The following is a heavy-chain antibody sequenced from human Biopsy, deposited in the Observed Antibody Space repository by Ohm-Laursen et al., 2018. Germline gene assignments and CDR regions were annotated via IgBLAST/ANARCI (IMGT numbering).Heavy chain of an antibody. CDR1: GYSLTSHD. V-gene: IGHV1-8*01. CDR3: VRAPTISVGGTWSRYWFFDI. CDR2: INPNNGNT. D-gene: IGHD6-19*01. Sequence: ASVKVSCKASGYSLTSHDINWVRQAPGQGPEWMGWINPNNGNTGYAPQFQGRVSMTTDTSISTAYMELSGLTFEDTAVYYCVRAPTISVGGTWSRYWFFDIWSRGTLITVSS. J-gene: IGHJ2*01.